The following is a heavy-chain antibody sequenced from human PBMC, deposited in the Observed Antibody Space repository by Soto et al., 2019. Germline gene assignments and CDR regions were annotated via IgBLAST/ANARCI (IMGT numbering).Heavy chain of an antibody. J-gene: IGHJ4*02. CDR1: GFTFSSYA. Sequence: EVQLLESGGGLVQPGGSLRLSCAASGFTFSSYAMRWVRQAPVKGLEWVSAISGSGGSTYYADSVKGRFTISRDNSKNTLYLKMNSLRAEETAVYYCERRGSGSDYDYWGQGTLVTVSS. D-gene: IGHD1-26*01. CDR3: ERRGSGSDYDY. V-gene: IGHV3-23*01. CDR2: ISGSGGST.